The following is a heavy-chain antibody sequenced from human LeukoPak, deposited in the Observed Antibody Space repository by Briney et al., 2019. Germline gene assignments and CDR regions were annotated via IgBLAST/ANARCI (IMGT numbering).Heavy chain of an antibody. CDR3: ARDPGLGGPPGGWYYYYYYMDV. CDR2: IYYSGNT. CDR1: GGSISNYY. J-gene: IGHJ6*03. D-gene: IGHD3-16*01. Sequence: SETLSLTCTVSGGSISNYYWGWIRQPPGKGLEWIGYIYYSGNTNYNPSLKSRVTISVDTSKNQFSLKLSSVTAADTAVYYCARDPGLGGPPGGWYYYYYYMDVWGKGTTVTVSS. V-gene: IGHV4-59*12.